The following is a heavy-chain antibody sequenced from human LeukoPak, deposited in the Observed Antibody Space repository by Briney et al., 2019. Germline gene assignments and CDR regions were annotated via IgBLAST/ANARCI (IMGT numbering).Heavy chain of an antibody. Sequence: ASVKVSCTASGYTFTSYYMHWVRQAPGQGLEWMGIINPSGGSTSYAQKFQGRVNMTRDTSTSTVYMELSSLRSEDTAVYYCARVGRIAAAESDYWGQGTLVTVSS. CDR2: INPSGGST. CDR3: ARVGRIAAAESDY. D-gene: IGHD6-13*01. CDR1: GYTFTSYY. J-gene: IGHJ4*02. V-gene: IGHV1-46*01.